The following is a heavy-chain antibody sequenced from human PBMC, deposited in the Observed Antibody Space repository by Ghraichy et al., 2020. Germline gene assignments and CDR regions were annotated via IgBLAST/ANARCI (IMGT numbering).Heavy chain of an antibody. J-gene: IGHJ3*02. Sequence: GGSLRLSCAASGFTFSSYWMSWVRQAPGKGLEWVANIKQDGSEKYYVDSVKGRFTISRDNAKNSLYLQMNSLRAEDTAVYYCARDWVGYGSGRGAFDIGGQGTMVTVSS. D-gene: IGHD3-10*01. V-gene: IGHV3-7*03. CDR1: GFTFSSYW. CDR2: IKQDGSEK. CDR3: ARDWVGYGSGRGAFDI.